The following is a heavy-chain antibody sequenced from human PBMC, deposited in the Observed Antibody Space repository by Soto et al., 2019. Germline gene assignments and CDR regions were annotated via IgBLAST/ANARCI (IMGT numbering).Heavy chain of an antibody. CDR2: ISSSGSTI. D-gene: IGHD5-18*01. V-gene: IGHV3-11*01. CDR1: GFTFSDYY. Sequence: GGSLRLSCAASGFTFSDYYMSWIRQAAGKGLEWVSYISSSGSTIYYADSVKGRFTISRDNAKNSLYLKMNSLRAEDTAVYYCARERRLLGYSYGLNFGGQGTLVTVSS. CDR3: ARERRLLGYSYGLNF. J-gene: IGHJ4*02.